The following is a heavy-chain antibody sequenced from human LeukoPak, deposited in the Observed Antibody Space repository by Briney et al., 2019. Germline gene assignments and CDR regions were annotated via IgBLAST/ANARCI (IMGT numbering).Heavy chain of an antibody. D-gene: IGHD6-13*01. CDR2: FDPEDGET. J-gene: IGHJ6*03. CDR3: ATETLAAAVPPAYYYYYMDV. Sequence: ASVKVSCKVSGYTLTELSMHWVRQAPGKGLEWMGGFDPEDGETIYAQKFQGRVTMTEDTSTDTAYMELSSLRSEDTAVYYCATETLAAAVPPAYYYYYMDVWGKGTTVTVSS. V-gene: IGHV1-24*01. CDR1: GYTLTELS.